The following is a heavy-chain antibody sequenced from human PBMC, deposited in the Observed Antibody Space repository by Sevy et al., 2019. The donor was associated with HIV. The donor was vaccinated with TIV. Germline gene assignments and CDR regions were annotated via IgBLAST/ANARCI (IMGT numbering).Heavy chain of an antibody. D-gene: IGHD2-2*01. CDR3: ARAYCSSTSCYLPWFDP. J-gene: IGHJ5*02. Sequence: GESLKISCKGSGYSFTSYWIGWVRQMPGKGLEWMGIIYPGDSDTRYSPSFQGQVTIQADKSISTAYLQWSSLKASDTAMYYCARAYCSSTSCYLPWFDPWGQGTLVTVSS. CDR2: IYPGDSDT. CDR1: GYSFTSYW. V-gene: IGHV5-51*01.